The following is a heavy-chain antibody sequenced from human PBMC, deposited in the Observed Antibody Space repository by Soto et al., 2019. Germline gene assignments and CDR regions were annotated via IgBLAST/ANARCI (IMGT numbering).Heavy chain of an antibody. D-gene: IGHD2-8*01. CDR2: INHSGST. V-gene: IGHV4-34*01. J-gene: IGHJ5*02. Sequence: SETLSLTCAVYGGSFSGYYWSWIRQPPGKGLEWIGEINHSGSTNYNPSLKSRVTISVDTSKNQFSLKLSSVTAADTAVYYCARRVYCTNGVCSDGIQANWFDPWGQGTLVTVSS. CDR3: ARRVYCTNGVCSDGIQANWFDP. CDR1: GGSFSGYY.